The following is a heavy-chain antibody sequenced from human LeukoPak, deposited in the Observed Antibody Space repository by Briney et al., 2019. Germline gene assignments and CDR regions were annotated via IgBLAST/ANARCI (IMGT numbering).Heavy chain of an antibody. CDR1: GFTFSSYG. J-gene: IGHJ4*02. CDR2: ISYDGSNK. CDR3: ARFGRCLDY. V-gene: IGHV3-30*19. D-gene: IGHD4-17*01. Sequence: GGSLRLSCAASGFTFSSYGMHWVRQAPGKGLEWVAVISYDGSNKYYADSVKGRFTISRDNSKNTLYLQMNSLRAEDTAVYYCARFGRCLDYWGQGTLVTVSS.